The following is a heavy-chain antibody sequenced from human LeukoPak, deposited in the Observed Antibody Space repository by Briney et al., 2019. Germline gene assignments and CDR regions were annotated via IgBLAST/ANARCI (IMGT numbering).Heavy chain of an antibody. D-gene: IGHD6-13*01. J-gene: IGHJ3*02. Sequence: SETLSLTCTVSGGSISSYYWSWIRQPPGKGLEWTGYIYYSGSTNYNPSLKSRVTISVDTSKNQFSLKLSSVTAADTAVYYCARASSWYFVDAFDIWGQGTMVTVSS. V-gene: IGHV4-59*01. CDR3: ARASSWYFVDAFDI. CDR1: GGSISSYY. CDR2: IYYSGST.